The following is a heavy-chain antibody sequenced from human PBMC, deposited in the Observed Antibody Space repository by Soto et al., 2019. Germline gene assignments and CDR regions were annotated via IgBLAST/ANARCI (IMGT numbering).Heavy chain of an antibody. Sequence: QVQLVESGGGVVQPGRSLRLSCAASGFIFSRNGMHWVRQAPGTGLEWVAVISHDGVNKYYADSVKGRFTMSRDNSKNTMYLQMNSLRIEDTAVYYCAKDFRGWYPYYLDYWGQGTLFTVSS. V-gene: IGHV3-30*18. D-gene: IGHD6-19*01. J-gene: IGHJ4*02. CDR2: ISHDGVNK. CDR3: AKDFRGWYPYYLDY. CDR1: GFIFSRNG.